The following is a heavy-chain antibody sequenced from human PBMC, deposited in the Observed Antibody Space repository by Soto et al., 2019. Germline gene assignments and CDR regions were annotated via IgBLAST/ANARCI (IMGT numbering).Heavy chain of an antibody. CDR1: GFTFSARY. CDR3: ATEGSYAGTDFDY. Sequence: EVQLVESGGGLVQPGGSLRLSCVISGFTFSARYIDWVRQAPGNGLEWVGRSRDKANGYTTDYAAPVRGRFTISRDDAKNSLYLQMSSLKTEDTAVYYCATEGSYAGTDFDYWGQGTLVTVSS. V-gene: IGHV3-72*01. J-gene: IGHJ4*02. CDR2: SRDKANGYTT. D-gene: IGHD1-26*01.